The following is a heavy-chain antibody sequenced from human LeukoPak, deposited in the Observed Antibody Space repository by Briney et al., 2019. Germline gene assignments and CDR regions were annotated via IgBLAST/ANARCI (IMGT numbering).Heavy chain of an antibody. CDR1: GFSFSYYG. CDR3: AKASCGGDCYSDY. J-gene: IGHJ4*02. CDR2: ISYDGSNR. V-gene: IGHV3-30*18. D-gene: IGHD2-21*02. Sequence: GGSLRLSCAASGFSFSYYGMHWVRQAPGKGLEWVAVISYDGSNRYYADSVKGRFTISRGKSKNTLYLQMNSLRPEDTAVYYCAKASCGGDCYSDYWGQGTLVTVSS.